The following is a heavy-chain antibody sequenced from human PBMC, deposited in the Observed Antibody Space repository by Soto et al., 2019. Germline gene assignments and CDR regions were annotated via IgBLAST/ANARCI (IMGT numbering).Heavy chain of an antibody. CDR1: GYTFTSSY. D-gene: IGHD2-8*01. J-gene: IGHJ3*02. CDR2: INPSGGST. Sequence: ASVKGSCKASGYTFTSSYMHCVRQPPAQGLEWMGIINPSGGSTSYAQKFQGRVTMTRDTSTSTVYMEMSSRRSDDTAVYYCARDPVSSFSGYCTNGVCYTKASAGAVDIWGQGTMVTVSS. V-gene: IGHV1-46*01. CDR3: ARDPVSSFSGYCTNGVCYTKASAGAVDI.